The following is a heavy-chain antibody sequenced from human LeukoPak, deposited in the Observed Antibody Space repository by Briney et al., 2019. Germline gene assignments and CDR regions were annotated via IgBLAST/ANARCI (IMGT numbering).Heavy chain of an antibody. CDR2: IYHSGST. CDR1: GGSISSSNW. D-gene: IGHD3-10*01. CDR3: ARGLTMVRGVRPFDY. J-gene: IGHJ4*02. V-gene: IGHV4-4*02. Sequence: SETLSLTCAVSGGSISSSNWWSWVGQPPGKGLDWIGEIYHSGSTNYNPSLKSRVTISVDKSKNQFSLKLSSVTAADTAVYYCARGLTMVRGVRPFDYWGQGTLVTVSS.